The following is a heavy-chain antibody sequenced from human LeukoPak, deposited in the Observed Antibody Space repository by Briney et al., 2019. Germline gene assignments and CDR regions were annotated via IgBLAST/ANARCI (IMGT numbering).Heavy chain of an antibody. Sequence: GGSLRLSCAASGFTFSSYWMHWVRQAPGKGLVWVSRINSDGSSTSYADSVKGRFTISRDNAKNTLYLQMNSLRAKDTAVYYCARRTVVGTLDYWGQGTLVTVSS. CDR2: INSDGSST. J-gene: IGHJ4*02. CDR3: ARRTVVGTLDY. V-gene: IGHV3-74*01. D-gene: IGHD6-13*01. CDR1: GFTFSSYW.